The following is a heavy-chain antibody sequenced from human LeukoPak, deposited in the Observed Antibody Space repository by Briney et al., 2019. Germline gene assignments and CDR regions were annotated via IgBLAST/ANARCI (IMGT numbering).Heavy chain of an antibody. CDR1: GFTFSNAW. J-gene: IGHJ5*02. D-gene: IGHD3-10*01. V-gene: IGHV4-34*01. Sequence: GSLRLSCAASGFTFSNAWMSWIRQPPGKGLEWIGEINHSGSTNYNPSLKSRVTISVDTSKNQFSLKLSSVTAADTAVYYCARHNYYGSGSLDPWGQGTLVTVSS. CDR3: ARHNYYGSGSLDP. CDR2: INHSGST.